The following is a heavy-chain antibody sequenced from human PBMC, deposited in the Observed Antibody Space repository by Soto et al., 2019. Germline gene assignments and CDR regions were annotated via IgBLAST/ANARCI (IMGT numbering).Heavy chain of an antibody. V-gene: IGHV4-4*07. CDR1: GGSISSYY. CDR2: IYTSGST. CDR3: ARDGHASNYDFWSGYYPRYYYYYGMDV. D-gene: IGHD3-3*01. Sequence: TLSLTCTVSGGSISSYYWSWIRQPAGKGLEWIGRIYTSGSTNYNPSLKSRVTMSVDTSKNQFSLKLSSVTAADTAVYYCARDGHASNYDFWSGYYPRYYYYYGMDVWGQGTTVTVSS. J-gene: IGHJ6*02.